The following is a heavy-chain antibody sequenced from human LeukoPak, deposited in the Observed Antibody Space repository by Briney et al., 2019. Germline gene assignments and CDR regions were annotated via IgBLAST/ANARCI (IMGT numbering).Heavy chain of an antibody. Sequence: PGGTLRLSCAASGFTFSSYAMHWVRQAPGKGLEWVAVISYDGSNKYYADSVKGRFTISRDNSKNTLYLQMNSLRAEDTAVYYCARVKPYATGTFDIWGQGTMVTVSS. D-gene: IGHD3-16*01. J-gene: IGHJ3*02. CDR1: GFTFSSYA. CDR2: ISYDGSNK. CDR3: ARVKPYATGTFDI. V-gene: IGHV3-30*04.